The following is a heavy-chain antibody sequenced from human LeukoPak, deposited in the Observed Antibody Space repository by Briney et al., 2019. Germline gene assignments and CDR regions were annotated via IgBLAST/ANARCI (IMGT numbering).Heavy chain of an antibody. V-gene: IGHV1-18*01. Sequence: ASVKVSCKASGYTFTSYGISWVRQAPGQGLEWMGWISAYNGNTNYAQKLQGRVTMTTDTSTSTAYMELRSLRSDDTAVYYCARDRSCSSTSCYHDYWGRGTLVTVSS. CDR3: ARDRSCSSTSCYHDY. CDR2: ISAYNGNT. D-gene: IGHD2-2*01. J-gene: IGHJ4*02. CDR1: GYTFTSYG.